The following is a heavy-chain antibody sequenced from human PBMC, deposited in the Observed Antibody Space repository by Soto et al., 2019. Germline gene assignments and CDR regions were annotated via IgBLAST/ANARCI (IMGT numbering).Heavy chain of an antibody. Sequence: PGGSLRLSCAASGFTFSSYAIHWVRQAPGKGLEWVTLISYDGSNKYYADSVKGRFTISRDNSKNRLYLQMNGLRTEDTSVYFCARVTLVPASIPHELRNWYFDLWGRGTLVTVSS. J-gene: IGHJ2*01. V-gene: IGHV3-30-3*01. CDR2: ISYDGSNK. CDR3: ARVTLVPASIPHELRNWYFDL. D-gene: IGHD2-2*02. CDR1: GFTFSSYA.